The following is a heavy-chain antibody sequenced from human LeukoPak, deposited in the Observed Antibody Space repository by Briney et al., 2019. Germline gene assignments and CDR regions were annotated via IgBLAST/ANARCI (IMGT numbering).Heavy chain of an antibody. CDR1: GFTFSSYS. Sequence: PGGSLRLSCAASGFTFSSYSMNWVRQAPGKGLEWVSYISSSSSTIYYADSVKGRFTISRDNAKNSLYLQMNSLRDEDTAVYYCARDLVHDYVWGSYRGYFDYWGQGTLVTVSS. CDR2: ISSSSSTI. CDR3: ARDLVHDYVWGSYRGYFDY. J-gene: IGHJ4*02. D-gene: IGHD3-16*02. V-gene: IGHV3-48*02.